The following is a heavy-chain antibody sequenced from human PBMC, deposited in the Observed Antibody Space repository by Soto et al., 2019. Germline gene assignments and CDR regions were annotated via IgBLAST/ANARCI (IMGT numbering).Heavy chain of an antibody. J-gene: IGHJ6*02. CDR1: GYTFTIYG. D-gene: IGHD5-12*01. CDR3: ARALGYSGYAGMDV. V-gene: IGHV1-18*01. CDR2: ISPDNGNT. Sequence: QVQLVQSGGEVKKPGASVKVSCKASGYTFTIYGINWVRQAPGQGLEWMGWISPDNGNTNYAQKLQGRVTMTTDTSTSTAYMERRRLRSDDTAVYYCARALGYSGYAGMDVWGQGTTVTVSS.